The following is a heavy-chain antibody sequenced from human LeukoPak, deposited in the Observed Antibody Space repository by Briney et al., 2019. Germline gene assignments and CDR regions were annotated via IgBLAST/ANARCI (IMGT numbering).Heavy chain of an antibody. D-gene: IGHD4-17*01. J-gene: IGHJ5*02. CDR2: IIPIFGTA. V-gene: IGHV1-69*01. CDR3: ARSTVTPGWFDP. Sequence: GASVKVSCKASGGTFSSYAISWVRQAPGQGLEWMGGIIPIFGTANYAQKFQGRVTITADESTSTAYMELSSLRSEDTAVYYCARSTVTPGWFDPWRQGTLVTVSS. CDR1: GGTFSSYA.